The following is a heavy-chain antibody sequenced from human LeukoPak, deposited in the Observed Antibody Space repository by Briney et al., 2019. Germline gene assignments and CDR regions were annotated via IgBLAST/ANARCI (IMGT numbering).Heavy chain of an antibody. CDR1: GSTFSSYG. J-gene: IGHJ4*02. CDR2: IWYDGSNK. CDR3: AKWGAAAGRYFDY. V-gene: IGHV3-33*06. Sequence: PGRSLRLSCAASGSTFSSYGMHWVRQAPGKGLEWVAVIWYDGSNKYYADSVKGRFTISRDNSKNTLYLQMNSLRAEDTAVYYCAKWGAAAGRYFDYWGQGTLVTVSS. D-gene: IGHD6-13*01.